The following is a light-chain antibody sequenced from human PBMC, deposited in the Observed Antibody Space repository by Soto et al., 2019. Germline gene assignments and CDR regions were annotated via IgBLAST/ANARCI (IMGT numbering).Light chain of an antibody. J-gene: IGLJ7*01. CDR3: TSYSTSNSYV. Sequence: QSALTQPASVSGSPGQSITISCTGSSSDVGGYNFVSWYQQHPGKAPKLMIYEVSNRPSGVSNRFSGSKSGNTASLTISGLQAEGEADYYCTSYSTSNSYVFGAGTQLTVL. CDR1: SSDVGGYNF. CDR2: EVS. V-gene: IGLV2-14*01.